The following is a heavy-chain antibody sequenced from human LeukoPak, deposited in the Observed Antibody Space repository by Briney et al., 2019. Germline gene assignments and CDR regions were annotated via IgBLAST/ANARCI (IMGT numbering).Heavy chain of an antibody. V-gene: IGHV1-69*06. CDR2: IIPIFGTA. J-gene: IGHJ3*02. CDR1: GGTFSSYA. Sequence: GASVNVSCKASGGTFSSYAISWVRQAPGQGLEWMGGIIPIFGTANYAQKFQGRVTITADKSTSTAYMELSSLRSEDTAVYYCASEYGSGSYYSAAFDIWGQGTTVTVSS. D-gene: IGHD3-10*01. CDR3: ASEYGSGSYYSAAFDI.